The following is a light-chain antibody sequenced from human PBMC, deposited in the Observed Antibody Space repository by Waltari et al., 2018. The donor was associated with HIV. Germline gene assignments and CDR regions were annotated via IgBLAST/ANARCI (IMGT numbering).Light chain of an antibody. Sequence: SYELTQSPSVSVSPGQTARITCSGDGLPKPYAYWYQQKPGQAPVLVREKDSESPSGIPERFSGSSSGTKVTLTISGVQAEDEADYYCQSADSSGSNVYLCGSGTKVTVL. CDR2: KDS. V-gene: IGLV3-25*03. J-gene: IGLJ1*01. CDR1: GLPKPY. CDR3: QSADSSGSNVYL.